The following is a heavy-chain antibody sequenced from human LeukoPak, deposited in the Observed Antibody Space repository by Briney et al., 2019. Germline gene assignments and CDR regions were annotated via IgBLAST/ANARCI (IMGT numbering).Heavy chain of an antibody. CDR3: ARRRWELLHGAFDI. J-gene: IGHJ3*02. D-gene: IGHD1-26*01. CDR1: GFTVSSNY. CDR2: IYSGGST. V-gene: IGHV3-53*01. Sequence: PGGSLRLSCAASGFTVSSNYMNWVRQAPGKGLEWVSVIYSGGSTYYADSVKGRFTISRDNSKNTLYLQMNSLRAEDTAVYYCARRRWELLHGAFDIWGQGTMVTVSS.